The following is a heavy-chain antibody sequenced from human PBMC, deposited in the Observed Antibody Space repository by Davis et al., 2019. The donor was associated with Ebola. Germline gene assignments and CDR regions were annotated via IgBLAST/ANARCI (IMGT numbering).Heavy chain of an antibody. V-gene: IGHV2-70*01. CDR1: GFSLSRTGIS. D-gene: IGHD2-2*03. Sequence: SGPTLVKPTQTLTLTCTFSGFSLSRTGISINWIRQAPGKALEWLALLDWNDSKFYSSSLRTRLTISKDTSNNRVVLTMTEMDPLDTATYFCARIFGYDRGGDWDYLDSWGQGTKVTVSS. J-gene: IGHJ4*02. CDR3: ARIFGYDRGGDWDYLDS. CDR2: LDWNDSK.